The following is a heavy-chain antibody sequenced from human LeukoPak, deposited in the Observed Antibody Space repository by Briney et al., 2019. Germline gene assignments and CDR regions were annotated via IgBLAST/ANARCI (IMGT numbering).Heavy chain of an antibody. D-gene: IGHD1-26*01. Sequence: GGSLRLSCAASGFTFSSYAMSWVRQAPGKGLEWVSGISGSGDNTYYADSVKGRFTISRDNSKNTLYLQMNSLRAEDTAVYYCAKDQVQWELQSFDYWGQGTLVTVSS. CDR1: GFTFSSYA. V-gene: IGHV3-23*01. CDR2: ISGSGDNT. J-gene: IGHJ4*02. CDR3: AKDQVQWELQSFDY.